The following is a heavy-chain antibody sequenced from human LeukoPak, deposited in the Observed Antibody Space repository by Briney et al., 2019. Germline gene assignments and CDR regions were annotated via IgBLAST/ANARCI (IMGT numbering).Heavy chain of an antibody. CDR1: GGSFSGYY. V-gene: IGHV4-34*01. Sequence: SETLSLTCAVYGGSFSGYYWSWIRQPPGKGLEWIGEINHSGSTNYNPSLKSRVTISVDTSKNQFSLKLSSVTAADTAVYYCARLKPPAAAGPRYDYWGQGTLVPVPS. CDR2: INHSGST. D-gene: IGHD6-13*01. CDR3: ARLKPPAAAGPRYDY. J-gene: IGHJ4*02.